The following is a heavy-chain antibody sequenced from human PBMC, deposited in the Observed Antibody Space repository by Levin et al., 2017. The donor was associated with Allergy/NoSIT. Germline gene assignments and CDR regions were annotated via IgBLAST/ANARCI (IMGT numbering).Heavy chain of an antibody. CDR2: IGTAGDT. CDR3: ARDQGSGFDP. V-gene: IGHV3-13*01. D-gene: IGHD3-10*01. CDR1: GFTFSSYD. Sequence: ETLSLTCAASGFTFSSYDMHWVRQATGKGLEWVSTIGTAGDTYYPGSVKGRFTISRENAKNSLYLQMNSLRAGDTAVYYCARDQGSGFDPWGQGTLVTVSS. J-gene: IGHJ5*02.